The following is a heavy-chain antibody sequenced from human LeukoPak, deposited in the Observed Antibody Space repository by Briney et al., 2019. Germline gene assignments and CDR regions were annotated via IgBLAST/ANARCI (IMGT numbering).Heavy chain of an antibody. CDR1: GFSFRYFA. V-gene: IGHV3-64*02. CDR3: TRDGGSFCDFDY. D-gene: IGHD1-26*01. Sequence: GSLRLSCVGSGFSFRYFAIHWVRQAPGKGLEYVSVINTDGRITYYADSVKGRFAISRGNSKNTVYLQMGSLRGDDMAVYYCTRDGGSFCDFDYWGQGALVTVSS. CDR2: INTDGRIT. J-gene: IGHJ4*02.